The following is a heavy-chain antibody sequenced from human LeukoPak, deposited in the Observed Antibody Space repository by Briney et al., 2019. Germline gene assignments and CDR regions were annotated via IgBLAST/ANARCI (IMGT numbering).Heavy chain of an antibody. CDR2: IVVGSGNT. J-gene: IGHJ3*02. Sequence: GASVKVSCKASGFTFSSSVMQWVRQARGQGLEWMGWIVVGSGNTKYAQKFQERVTISRDMSTSTAYMEVSSLRVDDTAVYYCVADEGDLDYGDPSWPYDIWGQGTLVTVSS. D-gene: IGHD4-17*01. CDR3: VADEGDLDYGDPSWPYDI. CDR1: GFTFSSSV. V-gene: IGHV1-58*02.